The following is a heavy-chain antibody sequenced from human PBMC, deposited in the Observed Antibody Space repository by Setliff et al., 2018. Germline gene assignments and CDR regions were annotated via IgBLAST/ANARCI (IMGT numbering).Heavy chain of an antibody. Sequence: GSLRLSCAASGFTFSSYAMSWVRQAPGKGLEWVSGISGSGGNTSYADSVKGRFTISRDNAKNTLYLQMNSLRAEDTAVYYCSRVDLWFGELLSPYYYYGMDVWGQGTTVTVSS. CDR2: ISGSGGNT. CDR1: GFTFSSYA. CDR3: SRVDLWFGELLSPYYYYGMDV. V-gene: IGHV3-23*01. D-gene: IGHD3-10*01. J-gene: IGHJ6*02.